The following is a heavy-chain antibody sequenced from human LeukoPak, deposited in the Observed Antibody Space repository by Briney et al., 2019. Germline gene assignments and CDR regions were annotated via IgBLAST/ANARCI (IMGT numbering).Heavy chain of an antibody. CDR2: INPNSGGT. D-gene: IGHD3-9*01. J-gene: IGHJ4*02. Sequence: ASVKVSCKASGYTFTGYYMHWVRQAPGPGLEWMGWINPNSGGTNYAQKFQGRVTMTRDTSISTAYMELSRLRSDDTAVYYCARDATLYYDILPGYQIDYWGQGTLVTVSS. CDR3: ARDATLYYDILPGYQIDY. CDR1: GYTFTGYY. V-gene: IGHV1-2*02.